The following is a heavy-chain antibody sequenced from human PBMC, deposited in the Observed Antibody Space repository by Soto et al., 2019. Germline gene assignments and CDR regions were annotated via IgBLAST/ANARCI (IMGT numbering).Heavy chain of an antibody. J-gene: IGHJ4*02. Sequence: GGSLRLSCAAPGFTFSSYGMHWVRQAPGKGLEWVAVISYDGSNKYYADSVKGRFTISRDNSKNTLYLQMNSLRAEDTAVYYCTTAMYSSSWYRSLVYWGQGTLVTVSS. CDR1: GFTFSSYG. V-gene: IGHV3-30*03. CDR3: TTAMYSSSWYRSLVY. D-gene: IGHD6-13*01. CDR2: ISYDGSNK.